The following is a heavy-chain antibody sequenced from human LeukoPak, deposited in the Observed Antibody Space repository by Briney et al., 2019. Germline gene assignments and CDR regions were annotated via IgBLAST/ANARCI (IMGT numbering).Heavy chain of an antibody. CDR1: GGSISSSSYY. V-gene: IGHV4-39*07. CDR3: ARDLTSTAYYYYYYYMDV. D-gene: IGHD4-11*01. Sequence: SETLSLTCTVSGGSISSSSYYWGWIRQPPGKGLEWIGSIYYSGSTYYNPSLKSRVTISVDTSKNQFSLKLSSVTAADTAVYYCARDLTSTAYYYYYYYMDVWGKGTTVTVSS. J-gene: IGHJ6*03. CDR2: IYYSGST.